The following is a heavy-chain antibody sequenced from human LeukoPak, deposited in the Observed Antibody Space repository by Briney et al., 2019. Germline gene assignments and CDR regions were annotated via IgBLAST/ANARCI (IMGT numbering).Heavy chain of an antibody. CDR2: IHYSGST. CDR3: AGASSSGYWFDP. V-gene: IGHV4-39*01. D-gene: IGHD3-22*01. CDR1: GGSIYSSSYY. Sequence: SETLSLTCTVSGGSIYSSSYYWVWIRQPPGKGLEWLGRIHYSGSTYYNPSLKSRVTISVDTSKTQFSLKLSSVTAADTAVYYCAGASSSGYWFDPWGQGTLVTASS. J-gene: IGHJ5*02.